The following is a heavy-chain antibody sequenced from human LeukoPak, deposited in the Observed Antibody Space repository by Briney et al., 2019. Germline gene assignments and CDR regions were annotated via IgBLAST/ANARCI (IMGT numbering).Heavy chain of an antibody. J-gene: IGHJ6*03. Sequence: ASVKVSCKASGYTFTSYDINWVRQATGQGLEWMGWMNPNSGNTGYAQKFQGRVTMTRNTSISTAYMELSSLRPEDTAVYYCARGMADHGGLEWLLYSTYYYYYMDVWGKGTTVTVSS. CDR2: MNPNSGNT. D-gene: IGHD3-3*01. V-gene: IGHV1-8*01. CDR1: GYTFTSYD. CDR3: ARGMADHGGLEWLLYSTYYYYYMDV.